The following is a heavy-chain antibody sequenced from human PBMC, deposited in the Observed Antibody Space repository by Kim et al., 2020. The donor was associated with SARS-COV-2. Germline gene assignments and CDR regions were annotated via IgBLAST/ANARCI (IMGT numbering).Heavy chain of an antibody. J-gene: IGHJ4*02. CDR3: ARARDSSGYYYGPLNY. CDR2: INHSGST. Sequence: SETLSLTCAVYGGSFSGYYWSWIRQPPGKGLEWIGEINHSGSTNYNPSLKSRVTISVDTSKNQFSLKLSSVTAADTAVYYCARARDSSGYYYGPLNYWGQGTLVTVSS. V-gene: IGHV4-34*01. D-gene: IGHD3-22*01. CDR1: GGSFSGYY.